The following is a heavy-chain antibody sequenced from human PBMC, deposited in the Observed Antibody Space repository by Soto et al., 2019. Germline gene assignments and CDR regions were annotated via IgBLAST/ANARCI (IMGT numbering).Heavy chain of an antibody. J-gene: IGHJ4*02. CDR2: INPNSGGT. CDR1: GYTFTGYY. D-gene: IGHD2-2*01. V-gene: IGHV1-2*04. Sequence: ASVKVSCKASGYTFTGYYMHWVRQAPGQGLEWMGWINPNSGGTNYAQKFQGWVTMTRDTSISTAYMELSRLRSDDTAVYYCARGSVESDIVVVPAADPLNYWGQGTLVTVSS. CDR3: ARGSVESDIVVVPAADPLNY.